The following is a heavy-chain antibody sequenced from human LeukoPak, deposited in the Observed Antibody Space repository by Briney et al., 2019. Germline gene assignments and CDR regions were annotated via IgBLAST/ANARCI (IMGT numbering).Heavy chain of an antibody. V-gene: IGHV3-23*01. CDR1: GFPFISYV. J-gene: IGHJ4*02. Sequence: GGSLRLSCAASGFPFISYVMSWVRQAPGRGLEWVSSVSVGGTSTYYADSVKGRFTISSDISKSTLYLQMNSLRAEDTAVYYCAKGGPRDYWGQGTLVTVSS. CDR2: VSVGGTST. CDR3: AKGGPRDY.